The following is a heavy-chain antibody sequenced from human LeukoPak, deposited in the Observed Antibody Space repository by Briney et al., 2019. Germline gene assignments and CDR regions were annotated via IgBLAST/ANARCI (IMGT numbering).Heavy chain of an antibody. D-gene: IGHD4-17*01. CDR1: GVFISSSNW. Sequence: SVNLSLKCAVCGVFISSSNWLGWVRRPAGEGLEWIGEIYHSGSNNYNPSLKSRVTISVDKSKNQFSLKLSSVTAADTAVYYCARQYGDYLYYYYGMDVWGKGTTVTVSS. CDR2: IYHSGSN. CDR3: ARQYGDYLYYYYGMDV. V-gene: IGHV4-4*02. J-gene: IGHJ6*04.